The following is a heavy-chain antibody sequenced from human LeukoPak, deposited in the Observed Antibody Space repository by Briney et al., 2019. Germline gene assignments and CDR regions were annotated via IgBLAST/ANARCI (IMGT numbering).Heavy chain of an antibody. D-gene: IGHD3-16*01. J-gene: IGHJ6*03. V-gene: IGHV4-59*12. Sequence: SSETLSLTCTVSGGSISSYYWSWIRQPPGKGLEWIGYIYYSGSTNYSPSLRSRVTISVDTSKNEFSLKLSSVTAADTAVYYCARGRWGAYYYYYYYMDVWGKGTTVTVSS. CDR1: GGSISSYY. CDR3: ARGRWGAYYYYYYYMDV. CDR2: IYYSGST.